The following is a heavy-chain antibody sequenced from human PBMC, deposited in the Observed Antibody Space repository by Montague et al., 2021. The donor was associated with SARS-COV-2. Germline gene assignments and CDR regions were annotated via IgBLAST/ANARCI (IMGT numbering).Heavy chain of an antibody. J-gene: IGHJ4*02. Sequence: SLRLSFSASGFTFSGYGMSWVRQAPGKGLEWVSGFDNDGDSTYYTNSVKSRFTISRDIYKNTLYLQMNSLTAEDTAAYYCAKIVFQGGSNVFDNWGQGTRVTVSS. CDR1: GFTFSGYG. CDR3: AKIVFQGGSNVFDN. D-gene: IGHD5-24*01. V-gene: IGHV3-23*01. CDR2: FDNDGDST.